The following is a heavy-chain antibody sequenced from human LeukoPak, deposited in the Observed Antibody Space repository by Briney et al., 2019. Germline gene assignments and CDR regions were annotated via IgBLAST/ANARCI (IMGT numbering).Heavy chain of an antibody. CDR1: GYTFTSYD. CDR3: ARVRGGDSDY. CDR2: INPSGGST. Sequence: ASVKVSCKASGYTFTSYDINWVRQATGQGLEWMGIINPSGGSTSYAQKFQGRVTMTRDTSTSTVYMELSSLRSEDTAVYYCARVRGGDSDYWGQGTLVTVSS. J-gene: IGHJ4*02. V-gene: IGHV1-46*01. D-gene: IGHD2-21*02.